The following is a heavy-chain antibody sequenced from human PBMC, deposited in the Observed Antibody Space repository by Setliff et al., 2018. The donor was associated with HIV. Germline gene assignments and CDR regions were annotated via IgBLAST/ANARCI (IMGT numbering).Heavy chain of an antibody. D-gene: IGHD6-13*01. CDR2: IKEDGSEK. V-gene: IGHV3-7*03. J-gene: IGHJ4*02. Sequence: GGSLRLSCAASGFTFSNAWMSWVRQAPGKGLEWVANIKEDGSEKYYVDSVKGRFTISRDNAKNSLYLQMSGLRVEDTAVYYCAKEGNWGQGTLVTVSS. CDR3: AKEGN. CDR1: GFTFSNAW.